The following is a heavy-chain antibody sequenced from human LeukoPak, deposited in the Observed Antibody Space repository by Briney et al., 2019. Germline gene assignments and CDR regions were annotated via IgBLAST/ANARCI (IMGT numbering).Heavy chain of an antibody. CDR1: GFTFSSYE. Sequence: GGSLRLSCAASGFTFSSYEMNWVRQAQRKGLEWVSYISSSGSTRYYADSVKGRFTISRDNAKNSLYLQMNSLRAEDTAVYYCASGGFGELSHDYWGQGTLVTVSS. J-gene: IGHJ4*02. V-gene: IGHV3-48*03. D-gene: IGHD3-10*01. CDR3: ASGGFGELSHDY. CDR2: ISSSGSTR.